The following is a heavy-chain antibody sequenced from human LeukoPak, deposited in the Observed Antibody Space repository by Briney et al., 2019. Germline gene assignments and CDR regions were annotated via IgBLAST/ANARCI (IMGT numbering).Heavy chain of an antibody. J-gene: IGHJ5*02. CDR1: GYTFTSYD. D-gene: IGHD3-3*01. CDR3: ARERLLRGTNWFDP. CDR2: MNPSSGNT. V-gene: IGHV1-8*03. Sequence: ASVKVSCKASGYTFTSYDINWVRQATGQGLEWMGWMNPSSGNTGYAQKFQGRVTITRDTSASTAYMELSSLRSEDTAVYYCARERLLRGTNWFDPWGQGTLVTVSS.